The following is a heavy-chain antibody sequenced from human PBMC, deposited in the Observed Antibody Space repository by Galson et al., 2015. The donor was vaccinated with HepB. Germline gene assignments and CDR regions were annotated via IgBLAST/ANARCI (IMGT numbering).Heavy chain of an antibody. CDR2: ISAYNGNT. CDR1: GYTFTGYY. Sequence: SVKVSCKASGYTFTGYYMHWVRQAPGQGLEWMGWISAYNGNTNYAQKLQGRVTMTTDTSTSTAYMGLRSLRSDDTAVYYCARVQAVAGDYWGQGTLVTVSS. J-gene: IGHJ4*02. CDR3: ARVQAVAGDY. V-gene: IGHV1-18*04. D-gene: IGHD6-19*01.